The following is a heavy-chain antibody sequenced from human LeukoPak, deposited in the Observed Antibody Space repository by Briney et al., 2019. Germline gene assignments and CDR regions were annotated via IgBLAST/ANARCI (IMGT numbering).Heavy chain of an antibody. D-gene: IGHD3-22*01. CDR1: GGSISSYY. CDR3: ARGPYDSSGYHDAFDI. CDR2: GCYSGST. V-gene: IGHV4-59*01. J-gene: IGHJ3*02. Sequence: PSETLSLTCTVSGGSISSYYWSWIRQPPAQGLEWIGYGCYSGSTNYNPSLNSRVTISVATSKNQFSLKLSSVTAADTAVYYCARGPYDSSGYHDAFDIWGQGTMVTVSS.